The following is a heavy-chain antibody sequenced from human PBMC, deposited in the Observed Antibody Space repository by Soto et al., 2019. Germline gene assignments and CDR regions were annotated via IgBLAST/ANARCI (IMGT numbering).Heavy chain of an antibody. CDR2: INYSSSTI. CDR3: ARDNGVYSYHYGMDV. D-gene: IGHD2-8*01. Sequence: EVQLVESGGGLVQPGGSLRLSCTASGFSFSTYGMNWVRQAPGKGLEWLSYINYSSSTIYYADSVRGRFTISRDNAKDSLYLEMNSMRDEDTAVYYCARDNGVYSYHYGMDVWGQGTTVPVSS. J-gene: IGHJ6*02. CDR1: GFSFSTYG. V-gene: IGHV3-48*02.